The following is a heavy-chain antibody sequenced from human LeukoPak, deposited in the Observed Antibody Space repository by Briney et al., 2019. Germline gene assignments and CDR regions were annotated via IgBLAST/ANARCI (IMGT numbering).Heavy chain of an antibody. CDR1: GDSISSSSSY. V-gene: IGHV4-39*07. D-gene: IGHD1/OR15-1a*01. Sequence: SETLSLTCTVSGDSISSSSSYWGWVRQPPGKGLEWIGEIYHRGSTNYSPSLKSRVTISVDKSKNEFYLNLNSVTAADAAVYYCAKAPRGTTGRLDSWGQGALVAVSP. CDR3: AKAPRGTTGRLDS. J-gene: IGHJ5*02. CDR2: IYHRGST.